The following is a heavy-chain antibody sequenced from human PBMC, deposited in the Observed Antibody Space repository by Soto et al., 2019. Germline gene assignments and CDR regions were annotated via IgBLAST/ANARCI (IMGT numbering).Heavy chain of an antibody. J-gene: IGHJ4*02. Sequence: QVQLQESGPGLVKPSQTLSLTCTVSGGSISSGGYYWSWIRQHPGKGLECIGYIYYSGSTYYNPSLKSRITISVDTSQNHFSLKLSSVTAADTAVYYCARRNSSGWLGYWGQGTLVTVSS. D-gene: IGHD6-19*01. CDR2: IYYSGST. CDR3: ARRNSSGWLGY. CDR1: GGSISSGGYY. V-gene: IGHV4-31*03.